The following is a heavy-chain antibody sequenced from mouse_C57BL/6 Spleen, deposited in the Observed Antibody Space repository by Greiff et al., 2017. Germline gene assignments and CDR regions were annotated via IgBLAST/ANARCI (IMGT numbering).Heavy chain of an antibody. D-gene: IGHD2-1*01. J-gene: IGHJ1*03. CDR1: GYTFTDYN. CDR2: INPNNGGT. Sequence: EVQLQQSGPELVKPGASVKMSCKASGYTFTDYNMHWVKQSHGKSLEWIGYINPNNGGTSYNQKFKGKATLTVNKSSSTAYMELRSLTSEDSAVYYCARKGDYGNYVWYFDVWGTGTTVTVSS. CDR3: ARKGDYGNYVWYFDV. V-gene: IGHV1-22*01.